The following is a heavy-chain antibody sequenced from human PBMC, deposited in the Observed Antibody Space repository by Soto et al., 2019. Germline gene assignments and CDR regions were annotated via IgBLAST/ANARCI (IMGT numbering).Heavy chain of an antibody. CDR1: GGSFSSCGYC. V-gene: IGHV4-31*03. CDR2: IYYSGST. Sequence: QLQLQESGPGLVKPSQTLSLACTVSGGSFSSCGYCWSWIRQLPGKGLEWIGYIYYSGSTYYNPSLKSRFTISLDTSKNQFSLKLSSVTAADTAVYYCARATSFSGHHGYWGQGTLVTVSS. D-gene: IGHD2-8*02. CDR3: ARATSFSGHHGY. J-gene: IGHJ4*02.